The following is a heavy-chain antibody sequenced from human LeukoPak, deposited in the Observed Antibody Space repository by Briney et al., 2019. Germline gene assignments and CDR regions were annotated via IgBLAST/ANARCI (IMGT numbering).Heavy chain of an antibody. D-gene: IGHD2-8*01. J-gene: IGHJ4*02. CDR2: ISASGTTI. CDR1: GFSFSTYE. CDR3: SRLGVY. V-gene: IGHV3-48*03. Sequence: PGGSLRLSCAASGFSFSTYEMNWFRQITGKGLEWVSYISASGTTIYYADSVKGRFTTSRDNAKNSLYLQMNSLRAEDTAVYYCSRLGVYWGQGTLVTVSS.